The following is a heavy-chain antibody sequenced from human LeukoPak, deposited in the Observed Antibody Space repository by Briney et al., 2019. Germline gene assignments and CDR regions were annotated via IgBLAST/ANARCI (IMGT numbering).Heavy chain of an antibody. CDR3: ARLGAVVPGDAFDI. J-gene: IGHJ3*02. Sequence: GESLKISCKGSGYSFTNYWIGWVRQMPGKGLEWMGNIYSGDSDTRYSPSFQGQVTMSADKSISTAYLQWSTLKASDSAMYYCARLGAVVPGDAFDIWGQGTLVTVSS. V-gene: IGHV5-51*01. CDR1: GYSFTNYW. D-gene: IGHD1-26*01. CDR2: IYSGDSDT.